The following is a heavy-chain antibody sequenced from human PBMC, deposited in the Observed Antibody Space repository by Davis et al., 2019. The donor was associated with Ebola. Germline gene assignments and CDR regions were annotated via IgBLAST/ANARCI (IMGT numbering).Heavy chain of an antibody. J-gene: IGHJ4*02. CDR3: VRHLQEYHILTGYSH. CDR1: GGSISSYY. V-gene: IGHV4-59*05. D-gene: IGHD3-9*01. CDR2: ISKGGST. Sequence: SETLSLTCTVSGGSISSYYWSWIRQPPGKGLEWIGSISKGGSTYLNPSLTSRVTVSVDTSRSQFSLKLTSVTAADTAVFYCVRHLQEYHILTGYSHWGQGTLVIVSS.